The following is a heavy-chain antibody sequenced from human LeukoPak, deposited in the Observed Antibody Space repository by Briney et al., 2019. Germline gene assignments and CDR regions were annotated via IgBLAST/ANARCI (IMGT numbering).Heavy chain of an antibody. CDR2: IYSGGST. CDR3: VTCYCSGGSCYSFDY. CDR1: GFTVSSNY. V-gene: IGHV3-53*01. Sequence: GGSLRLPCAASGFTVSSNYMSWVRQAPGKGLEWVSVIYSGGSTYYADSVKGRFTISRDNSKNTLYLQMNSLRAEDTAVYYCVTCYCSGGSCYSFDYWGQGTLVTVSS. J-gene: IGHJ4*02. D-gene: IGHD2-15*01.